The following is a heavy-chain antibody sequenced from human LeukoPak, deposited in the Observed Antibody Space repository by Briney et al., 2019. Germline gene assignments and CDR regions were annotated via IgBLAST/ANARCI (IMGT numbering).Heavy chain of an antibody. D-gene: IGHD6-19*01. V-gene: IGHV4-59*01. Sequence: SETLSLTCTVSGGSISSYYWSWIRQPPGKGLEWIGYIYYSGSTNYNPSLKSRVTISVDTSKNQFSLKLSSVTAADTAVYYCARGHSSGWSYNWFDPWGQGTLVTVSS. CDR1: GGSISSYY. CDR3: ARGHSSGWSYNWFDP. CDR2: IYYSGST. J-gene: IGHJ5*02.